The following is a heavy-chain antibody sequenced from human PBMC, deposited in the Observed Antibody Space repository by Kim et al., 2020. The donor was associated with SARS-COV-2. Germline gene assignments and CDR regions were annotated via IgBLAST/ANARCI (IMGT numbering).Heavy chain of an antibody. CDR2: IYYSGIT. V-gene: IGHV4-39*01. J-gene: IGHJ6*02. Sequence: SETLSLTCTVSGGSSGSISSSGYYWGWIRQPPGRDMEWIGTIYYSGITYSNPSLKSRVTMSVDTSKSHFSLKLSSVTAADTAIYYCARHKWLGVAGYYYYGMDVCGQGTTVTVSS. D-gene: IGHD6-19*01. CDR3: ARHKWLGVAGYYYYGMDV. CDR1: GGSSGSISSSGYY.